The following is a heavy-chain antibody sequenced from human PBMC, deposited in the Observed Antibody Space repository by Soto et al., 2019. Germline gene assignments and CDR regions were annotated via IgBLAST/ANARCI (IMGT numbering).Heavy chain of an antibody. V-gene: IGHV4-31*03. CDR1: GGSISSGGYY. CDR2: IYYSGST. CDR3: ARGRVLLWFGELLLNWFDP. D-gene: IGHD3-10*01. Sequence: QVQLQESGPGLVKPSQTLSLTCTVSGGSISSGGYYWSWIRQHPGKGLEWIGYIYYSGSTYYNPSLKSRVTISVDTSKNQFSLKLSSVTAADTAVYYCARGRVLLWFGELLLNWFDPWGQGTLVTVSS. J-gene: IGHJ5*02.